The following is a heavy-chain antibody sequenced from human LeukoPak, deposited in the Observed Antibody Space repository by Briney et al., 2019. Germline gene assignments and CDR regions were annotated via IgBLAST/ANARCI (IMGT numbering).Heavy chain of an antibody. CDR2: ISAYRGNT. Sequence: GGSVKVSCKASGYTFTNYGIFWVRQAPGQGLEWVGCISAYRGNTNYAQKLQGRVTMTPETSTRTDYMELKGLTSGDTAGYYFAISEGSYYDTSGYLGGDYWGQGTLVTVSS. CDR3: AISEGSYYDTSGYLGGDY. D-gene: IGHD3-22*01. CDR1: GYTFTNYG. V-gene: IGHV1-18*01. J-gene: IGHJ4*02.